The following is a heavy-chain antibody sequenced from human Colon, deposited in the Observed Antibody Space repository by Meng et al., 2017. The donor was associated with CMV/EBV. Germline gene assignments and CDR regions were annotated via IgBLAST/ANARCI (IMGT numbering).Heavy chain of an antibody. Sequence: GGFLRLSCAASGFDFSSYAMTWVRQAPGKGLEWVSRITGSGGGPHYADSVKGRFTISRDNSKNTLYLQMSSLRAEDSAVYYCAKSRVGDYSYFDYWGHGTLVTVSS. CDR2: ITGSGGGP. V-gene: IGHV3-23*01. J-gene: IGHJ4*01. D-gene: IGHD2-21*01. CDR1: GFDFSSYA. CDR3: AKSRVGDYSYFDY.